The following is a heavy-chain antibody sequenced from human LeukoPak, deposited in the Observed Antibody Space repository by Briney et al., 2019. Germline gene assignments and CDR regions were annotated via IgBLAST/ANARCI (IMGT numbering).Heavy chain of an antibody. J-gene: IGHJ4*02. Sequence: GWSLRLSCVASGFIFSSFGMHWVRQAPGKGLEWVAFIRYDGTTKYYADSVKGRFTISRDNSRNTLYLEMNSLRAEDTAVYYCAKISSHWGQGTLVIVSS. V-gene: IGHV3-30*02. CDR1: GFIFSSFG. CDR2: IRYDGTTK. D-gene: IGHD3-3*02. CDR3: AKISSH.